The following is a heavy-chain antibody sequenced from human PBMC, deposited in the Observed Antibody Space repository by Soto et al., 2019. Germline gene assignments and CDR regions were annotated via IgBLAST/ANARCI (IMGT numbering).Heavy chain of an antibody. D-gene: IGHD6-13*01. Sequence: EVQLLESGGGLVQPGGSLRLSCAASGFTFSSYAMSWVRQAPGKGLEWVSAISGSGGSTYYADSVKGRFTISRDNSKNTLYLQMNSLRAEDTAVYYCAKAPTLWQQLAYFDYWGQGTLVTVAS. CDR1: GFTFSSYA. CDR3: AKAPTLWQQLAYFDY. CDR2: ISGSGGST. V-gene: IGHV3-23*01. J-gene: IGHJ4*02.